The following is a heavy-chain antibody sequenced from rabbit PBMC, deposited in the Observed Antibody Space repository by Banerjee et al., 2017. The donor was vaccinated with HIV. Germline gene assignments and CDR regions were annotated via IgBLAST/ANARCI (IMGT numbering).Heavy chain of an antibody. D-gene: IGHD2-1*01. CDR1: GIDFSSYYY. Sequence: QQLEESGGGLVKPGGTLTLTCKASGIDFSSYYYMCWVRQAPGKGLELIACIYSSSGRTWYASWVNGRFTISRSTSLNTVDLKMTSLTAADTATYFCVRGTAGDNPNYQGYFNFWGPGTLVTIS. CDR3: VRGTAGDNPNYQGYFNF. CDR2: IYSSSGRT. J-gene: IGHJ4*01. V-gene: IGHV1S43*01.